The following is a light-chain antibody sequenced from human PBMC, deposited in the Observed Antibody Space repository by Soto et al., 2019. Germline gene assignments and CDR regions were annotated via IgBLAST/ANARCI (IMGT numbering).Light chain of an antibody. Sequence: EIVMAQSPAALSVSPGERATLSCRASQNVGSRYLAWYQQKPGQAPRLLIYGASTRAAGIPARFSGSGSGTEFTLTISTLQSEDVAIYYCQQYNSWPPYTFGQGTKVDIK. V-gene: IGKV3-15*01. J-gene: IGKJ2*01. CDR2: GAS. CDR3: QQYNSWPPYT. CDR1: QNVGSRY.